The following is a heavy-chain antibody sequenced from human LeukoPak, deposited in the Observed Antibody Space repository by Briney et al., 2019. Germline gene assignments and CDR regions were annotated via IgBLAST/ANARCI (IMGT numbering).Heavy chain of an antibody. CDR3: ARDNYYESSGYIPPLDC. V-gene: IGHV3-74*01. D-gene: IGHD3-22*01. CDR1: GFAFSTYW. Sequence: GGSLRLSCAASGFAFSTYWMHWVRQAPGKGLVWVSRINSDGSSTSYADSVKGRFTISRDNAKNTLYLQMNSLRAEDTAVYYCARDNYYESSGYIPPLDCWGQGTLVTVSS. CDR2: INSDGSST. J-gene: IGHJ4*02.